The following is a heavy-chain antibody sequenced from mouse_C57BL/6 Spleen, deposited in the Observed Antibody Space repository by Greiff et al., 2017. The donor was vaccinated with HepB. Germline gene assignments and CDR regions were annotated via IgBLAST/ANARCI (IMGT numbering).Heavy chain of an antibody. Sequence: VQLQQPGAELVKPGASVKLSCKASGYTFTSYWMQWVKQRPGQGLEWIGEIDPSDSYTNYNQKFKGKATLTVDTSSSTAYMQLSSLTSEDSAVYYCARKGLGRVFFDYWGQGTTLTVSS. CDR3: ARKGLGRVFFDY. D-gene: IGHD4-1*01. J-gene: IGHJ2*01. CDR2: IDPSDSYT. CDR1: GYTFTSYW. V-gene: IGHV1-50*01.